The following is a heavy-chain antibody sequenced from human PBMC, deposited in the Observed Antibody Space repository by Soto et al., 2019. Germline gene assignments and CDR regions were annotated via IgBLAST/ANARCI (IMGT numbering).Heavy chain of an antibody. CDR3: ASEKASYGMDV. Sequence: QVQLVQSGAEVKKPVASVKVSCKASGYTFTSYDINWVRQATGQGLEWMGWMNPNSGNTGYAKKSQGRVTMTRNTSKITAYMEISSLRSEDTAVYYCASEKASYGMDVWGQGTTVTVSS. CDR2: MNPNSGNT. V-gene: IGHV1-8*01. J-gene: IGHJ6*01. CDR1: GYTFTSYD.